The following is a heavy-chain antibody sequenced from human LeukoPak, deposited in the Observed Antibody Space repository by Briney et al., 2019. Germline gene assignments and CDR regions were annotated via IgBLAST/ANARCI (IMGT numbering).Heavy chain of an antibody. D-gene: IGHD1-26*01. CDR3: ARAHSGSYSTLFDY. J-gene: IGHJ4*02. CDR2: IDWDDDK. V-gene: IGHV2-70*11. CDR1: GFSLSTSGMC. Sequence: SGPALVKPTQTLTLTCTFSGFSLSTSGMCVSWIRQPPGKALEWLARIDWDDDKYYSTSLKTRLTISKDTSKNQVVLTMTNMDPVDTATYYCARAHSGSYSTLFDYWGQGTLVTVSS.